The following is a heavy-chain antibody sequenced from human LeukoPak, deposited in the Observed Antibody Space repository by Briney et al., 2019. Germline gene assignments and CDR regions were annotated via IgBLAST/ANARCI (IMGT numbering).Heavy chain of an antibody. D-gene: IGHD3-10*01. CDR2: IYTGGST. CDR1: GFTLSSYT. V-gene: IGHV3-53*05. J-gene: IGHJ4*02. Sequence: GGSLRLSCAASGFTLSSYTMNWVRQAPGKGLEWVSIIYTGGSTYYADAVKGRFTISRDNSKNTLYLQMNSLRSEDTAVYYCAVSPVADYYGSGSYYTPYFDYWGQGTLVTVSS. CDR3: AVSPVADYYGSGSYYTPYFDY.